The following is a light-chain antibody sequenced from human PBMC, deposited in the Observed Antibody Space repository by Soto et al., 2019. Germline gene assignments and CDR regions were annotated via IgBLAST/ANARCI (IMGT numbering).Light chain of an antibody. Sequence: AIQLTQSPSSLSASVGDRVTITCRASQAIRSVLGWYQRKPGKVPKLLIYAASTLQSGVPSRFSGSGFGTDFTLTISRLQPEDFATYYCLLDFGYFWAFGQGTKVEIK. CDR3: LLDFGYFWA. CDR1: QAIRSV. CDR2: AAS. J-gene: IGKJ1*01. V-gene: IGKV1-6*01.